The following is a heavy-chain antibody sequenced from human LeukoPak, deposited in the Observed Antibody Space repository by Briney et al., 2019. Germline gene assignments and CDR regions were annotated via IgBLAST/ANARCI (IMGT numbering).Heavy chain of an antibody. V-gene: IGHV3-23*01. CDR3: AKKYYDILTGYYVQYSAMDV. CDR2: ISGSADKT. CDR1: GFTFSSYA. D-gene: IGHD3-9*01. J-gene: IGHJ6*02. Sequence: GESLRLSCAASGFTFSSYAMSWVRQAPGQGLEWVSAISGSADKTYYADSVKGRFTISRDNSKNTLYLQMNSLRAEDTAVYYCAKKYYDILTGYYVQYSAMDVWGQGTTVTVSS.